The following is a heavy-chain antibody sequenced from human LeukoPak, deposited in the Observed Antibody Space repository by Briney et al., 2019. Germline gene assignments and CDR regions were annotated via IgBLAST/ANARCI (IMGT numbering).Heavy chain of an antibody. V-gene: IGHV4-59*01. J-gene: IGHJ4*02. CDR1: GGSISSYY. CDR2: IYYSGST. CDR3: ASSWRPYYFDY. Sequence: SETLSLTCTVSGGSISSYYWSWIRQPPGKGLEWIGYIYYSGSTNYNPSLKCRVTISVDTSKNQFSLKLSSVTAADTAVYYCASSWRPYYFDYWGQGTLVTVSS.